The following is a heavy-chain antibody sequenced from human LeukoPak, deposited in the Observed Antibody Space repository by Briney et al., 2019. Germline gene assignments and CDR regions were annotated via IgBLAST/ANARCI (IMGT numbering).Heavy chain of an antibody. CDR3: TRHVDGQFYFDN. J-gene: IGHJ4*02. CDR2: IRDKANNYAT. D-gene: IGHD5-24*01. CDR1: GFTFSDSP. V-gene: IGHV3-73*01. Sequence: GGSLKLSCAASGFTFSDSPIHWVRQASGQGLEWVGRIRDKANNYATAYAVSVKGRFSISRDDSKNTAYLQMNGLKTEDTAVYYCTRHVDGQFYFDNWGQGTLVTVSS.